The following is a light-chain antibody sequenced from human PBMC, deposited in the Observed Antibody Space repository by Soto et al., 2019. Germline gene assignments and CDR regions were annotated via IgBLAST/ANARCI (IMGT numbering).Light chain of an antibody. J-gene: IGKJ4*01. CDR3: HQRSDWPLT. Sequence: EIVLTQSPATLSLSPGERATLSCRASHSVSNYLAWYQQKPGQAPRLLIYDASNRATGIPARFSGSGSGTDFTLTISSLEPEDFGVYYCHQRSDWPLTFGGGTKVEI. V-gene: IGKV3-11*01. CDR1: HSVSNY. CDR2: DAS.